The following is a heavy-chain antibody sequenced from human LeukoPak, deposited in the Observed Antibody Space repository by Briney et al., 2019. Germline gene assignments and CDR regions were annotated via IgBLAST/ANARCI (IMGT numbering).Heavy chain of an antibody. Sequence: ASVKVSCKASGGTFSSYAISWVRQATGQGLEWMGGIIPIFGTANYAQKFQGRVTITADESTSTAYMELSSLRSEDTAVYYCARGEKPGYSYGYYWGQGTLVTVSS. D-gene: IGHD5-18*01. CDR2: IIPIFGTA. V-gene: IGHV1-69*13. J-gene: IGHJ4*02. CDR3: ARGEKPGYSYGYY. CDR1: GGTFSSYA.